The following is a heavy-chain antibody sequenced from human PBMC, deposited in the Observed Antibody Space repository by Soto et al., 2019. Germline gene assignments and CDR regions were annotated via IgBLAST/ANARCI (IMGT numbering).Heavy chain of an antibody. CDR3: ARGSNPYYYDSSGYYSFDY. CDR1: GYTFTSYV. J-gene: IGHJ4*02. V-gene: IGHV1-3*01. CDR2: INAGNGNT. D-gene: IGHD3-22*01. Sequence: QVHLLQSGAEVKKPGASVKVSCKASGYTFTSYVMHWVRQAPGQRLEWMGWINAGNGNTKYSQKFQGRVTITRDTSASTAYMELSSLRSEDTAVYYCARGSNPYYYDSSGYYSFDYWGQGTLVTVSS.